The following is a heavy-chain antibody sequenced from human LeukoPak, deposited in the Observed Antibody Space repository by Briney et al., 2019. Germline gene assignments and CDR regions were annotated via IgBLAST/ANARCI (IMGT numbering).Heavy chain of an antibody. CDR2: ISSSGSTI. CDR3: ASSGSRLFDY. V-gene: IGHV3-48*01. D-gene: IGHD6-13*01. Sequence: GGSLRLSCAASGFTFSNYGMNWVRQAPGKGLEWVSYISSSGSTIYYADSVKGRFTISRDNAKNSLYLQMNSLRAEDTAVYYCASSGSRLFDYWGQGTLVTVSS. CDR1: GFTFSNYG. J-gene: IGHJ4*02.